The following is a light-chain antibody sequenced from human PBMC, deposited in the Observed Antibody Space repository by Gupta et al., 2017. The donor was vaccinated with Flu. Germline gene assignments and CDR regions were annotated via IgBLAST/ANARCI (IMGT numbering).Light chain of an antibody. J-gene: IGLJ1*01. Sequence: APKSIIYEANKRPSGVPDRFSASKSGNTASLTVSRLQTEDEADYYCRSYAGSDSTYVFGTGTTITVL. CDR3: RSYAGSDSTYV. CDR2: EAN. V-gene: IGLV2-8*01.